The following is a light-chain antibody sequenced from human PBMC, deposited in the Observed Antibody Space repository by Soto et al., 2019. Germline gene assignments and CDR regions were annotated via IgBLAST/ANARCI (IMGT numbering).Light chain of an antibody. CDR1: QSVINSY. Sequence: EVVLTQSPGTLSLSSGYRAPLSCRASQSVINSYLAWYQQKPGQAPRLLIYGASTRATGIPARFSGSGSGTEFTLTISSLQSEDFAVYYCQQYNNWPRTFGQGTKVDIK. CDR2: GAS. CDR3: QQYNNWPRT. V-gene: IGKV3-15*01. J-gene: IGKJ1*01.